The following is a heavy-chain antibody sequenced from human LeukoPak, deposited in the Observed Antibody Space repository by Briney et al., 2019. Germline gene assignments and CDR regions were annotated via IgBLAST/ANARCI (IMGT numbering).Heavy chain of an antibody. J-gene: IGHJ4*02. CDR1: GFTFSSYW. Sequence: GGSLRLSCAASGFTFSSYWMSWVRQAPGKGLEWVANIKQDGSEKYHVDSVKGRFTISRDNAKNSLYLQMNSLRAEDTAVYYCARDALQSSNPFDYWGQGTLVTVSS. V-gene: IGHV3-7*01. CDR3: ARDALQSSNPFDY. CDR2: IKQDGSEK.